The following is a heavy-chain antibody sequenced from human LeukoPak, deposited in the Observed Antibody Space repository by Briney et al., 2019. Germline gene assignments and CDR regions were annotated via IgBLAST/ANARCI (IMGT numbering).Heavy chain of an antibody. CDR1: GFTFSTYG. Sequence: PGGTLRLSCVASGFTFSTYGMSWVRQAPGKGLEWVSAIGGSGGTTYYADSMKGRFTISRDNSKNTLYLQMNSLRAEDTAVYYCAKDRVGATLYFDYWGQGTLVTVSS. J-gene: IGHJ4*02. CDR3: AKDRVGATLYFDY. CDR2: IGGSGGTT. D-gene: IGHD1-26*01. V-gene: IGHV3-23*01.